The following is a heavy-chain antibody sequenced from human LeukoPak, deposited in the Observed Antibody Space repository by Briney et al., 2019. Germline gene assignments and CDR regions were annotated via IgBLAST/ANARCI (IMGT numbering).Heavy chain of an antibody. CDR3: ARTYGGGGYYYYYYMDV. CDR1: GYTFTSYD. CDR2: MNPNSGNT. V-gene: IGHV1-8*01. Sequence: ASVKVSCKASGYTFTSYDINWVRQATGQGLEWMGWMNPNSGNTGYAQKFQGRVTMTRNTSISTAYMELSSLGSEDTAVYYCARTYGGGGYYYYYYMDVWGKGTTVTVSS. J-gene: IGHJ6*03. D-gene: IGHD3-16*01.